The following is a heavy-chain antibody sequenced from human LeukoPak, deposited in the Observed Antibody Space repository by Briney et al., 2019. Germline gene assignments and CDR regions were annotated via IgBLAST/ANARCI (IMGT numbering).Heavy chain of an antibody. V-gene: IGHV1-18*01. CDR2: ISAYNGYT. D-gene: IGHD1-26*01. CDR1: GYTFTSYG. Sequence: GASVKVSCKASGYTFTSYGITWVRQAPGQGLERMGWISAYNGYTHYTQKFQGRVTMTTDTSTTTVYMELRSLRSDDTAVYYCARVKTRANLGATKELGYWGQGTLVTVSS. CDR3: ARVKTRANLGATKELGY. J-gene: IGHJ4*02.